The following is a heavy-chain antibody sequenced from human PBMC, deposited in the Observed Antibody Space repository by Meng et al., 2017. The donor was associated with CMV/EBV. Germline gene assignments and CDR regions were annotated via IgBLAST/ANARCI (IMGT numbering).Heavy chain of an antibody. CDR3: ARVTSRVAGAFDY. CDR1: GGPTCSGDCN. CDR2: IYYSGGT. J-gene: IGHJ4*02. Sequence: VELRESGQGLGKPVHTSSLHCTVSGGPTCSGDCNWSWIRQPPGKGLEWIGYIYYSGGTYYNPSLKSRVTISVDESKNQFFLKLSSVTAADTAVYYCARVTSRVAGAFDYWGQGTLVTVSS. D-gene: IGHD1-14*01. V-gene: IGHV4-30-4*08.